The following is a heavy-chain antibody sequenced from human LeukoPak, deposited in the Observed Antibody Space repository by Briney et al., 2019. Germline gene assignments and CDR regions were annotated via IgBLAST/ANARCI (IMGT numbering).Heavy chain of an antibody. CDR3: ARGALDNCSGGSCYSAGEDY. CDR1: GGSISSGDYY. D-gene: IGHD2-15*01. V-gene: IGHV4-31*03. J-gene: IGHJ4*02. Sequence: SQTLSLTCTVSGGSISSGDYYWSWIRQHPGQGLEWIGYIYHTGSTYYNPSLKSRVTISVDTSKNQFSLKLSSVTAADTAVYYCARGALDNCSGGSCYSAGEDYWGQGTLVTVSS. CDR2: IYHTGST.